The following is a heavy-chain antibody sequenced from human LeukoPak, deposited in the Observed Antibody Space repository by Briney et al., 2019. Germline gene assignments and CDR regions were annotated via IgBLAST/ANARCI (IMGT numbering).Heavy chain of an antibody. CDR3: ARDRAVAGPKAGYGMDV. J-gene: IGHJ6*02. Sequence: GRSLRLSCAASGFTFSSYGMHWVRQAPGKGLEWVAVIWYDGSNKYYADSVKGRFTISRDNSKNTLYLQMNSLRAEDTAVYYCARDRAVAGPKAGYGMDVWGQGTTVTVSS. CDR2: IWYDGSNK. V-gene: IGHV3-33*01. D-gene: IGHD6-19*01. CDR1: GFTFSSYG.